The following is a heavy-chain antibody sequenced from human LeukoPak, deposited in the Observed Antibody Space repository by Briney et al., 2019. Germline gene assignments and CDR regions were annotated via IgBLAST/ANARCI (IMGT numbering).Heavy chain of an antibody. J-gene: IGHJ4*02. CDR1: GGSISSSSYY. Sequence: SETLSLTCTVSGGSISSSSYYWGWIRQPPGKGLEWIGEINHSGSTNYNPSLKSRVTISVDTSKNQFSLKLSSVTAADTAVYYCARLSKKYSSGWNANYFDYWGQGTLVTVSS. V-gene: IGHV4-39*07. CDR3: ARLSKKYSSGWNANYFDY. D-gene: IGHD6-19*01. CDR2: INHSGST.